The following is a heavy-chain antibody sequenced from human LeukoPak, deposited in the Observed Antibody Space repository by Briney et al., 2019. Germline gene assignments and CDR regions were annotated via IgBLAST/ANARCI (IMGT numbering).Heavy chain of an antibody. CDR1: GFTFIGYG. Sequence: GRSLRLSCEASGFTFIGYGMHWVRQAPGKGLEWVAGISYDGSNQYYTDSVKGRFTISRDNSKNTLYLQMNSLRAEDTARYYCARNNGNYILDDWGQGTLVTVSP. J-gene: IGHJ4*02. CDR3: ARNNGNYILDD. D-gene: IGHD1-26*01. CDR2: ISYDGSNQ. V-gene: IGHV3-30*03.